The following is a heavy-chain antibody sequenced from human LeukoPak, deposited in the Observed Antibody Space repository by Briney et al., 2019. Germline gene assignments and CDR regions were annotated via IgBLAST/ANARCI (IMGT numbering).Heavy chain of an antibody. CDR2: INHSGST. Sequence: PSEPLSLTCTVSGGSISSSSYHWGWIRQPPGKGLGWIGEINHSGSTNYNPSLKSRVTISVDTSKNQFSLKLSSVTAADTAVYYCARRVPLRIQLWSTTRSGHFDLWGRGTLVTVSS. D-gene: IGHD5-18*01. J-gene: IGHJ2*01. CDR1: GGSISSSSYH. CDR3: ARRVPLRIQLWSTTRSGHFDL. V-gene: IGHV4-39*07.